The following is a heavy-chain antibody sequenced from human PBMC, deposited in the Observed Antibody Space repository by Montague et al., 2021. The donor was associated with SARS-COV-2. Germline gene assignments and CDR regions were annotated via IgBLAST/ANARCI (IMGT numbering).Heavy chain of an antibody. D-gene: IGHD2-2*01. CDR3: AKDFGSSLTEQFDY. CDR2: IWYDESNK. CDR1: GFTFSSYG. Sequence: SLRLSCAASGFTFSSYGMHWVRQAPGKGLEWVAVIWYDESNKYYADSVKGRFTISRDNSKNTLYLQMNSLRAEDTAVYYCAKDFGSSLTEQFDYWGQGTLVTASS. J-gene: IGHJ4*02. V-gene: IGHV3-33*06.